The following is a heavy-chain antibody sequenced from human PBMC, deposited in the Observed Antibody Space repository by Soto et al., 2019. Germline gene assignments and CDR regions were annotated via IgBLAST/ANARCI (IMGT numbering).Heavy chain of an antibody. CDR2: FDPEDGET. D-gene: IGHD3-22*01. V-gene: IGHV1-24*01. CDR3: ATDLFPDYYDSSGPRDY. J-gene: IGHJ4*02. CDR1: GYTLTELS. Sequence: ASVKVSCKVSGYTLTELSMHWVRQAPGKGLEWMGGFDPEDGETIYAQKFQGRVTMTEDTSTDTAYMELSSLRSEDTAVYYCATDLFPDYYDSSGPRDYWGQGTLVTVSS.